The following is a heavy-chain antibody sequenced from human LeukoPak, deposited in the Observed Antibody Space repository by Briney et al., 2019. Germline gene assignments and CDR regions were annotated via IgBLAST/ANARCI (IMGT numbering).Heavy chain of an antibody. CDR2: IYSSGNT. J-gene: IGHJ4*02. CDR3: ARSGPIAVDGVDY. D-gene: IGHD6-19*01. CDR1: GGSFSGYY. V-gene: IGHV4-59*10. Sequence: SSETLSLTCAVYGGSFSGYYWSWIRQPAGKGLEWIGRIYSSGNTNYNPSLKSRVTILVDKSKNQFSLKLSSVTAADTAVYYCARSGPIAVDGVDYWGQGTLVTVSS.